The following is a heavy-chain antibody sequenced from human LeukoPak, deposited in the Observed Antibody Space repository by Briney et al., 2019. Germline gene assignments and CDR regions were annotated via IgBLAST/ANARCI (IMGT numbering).Heavy chain of an antibody. CDR2: ISGSGDST. CDR3: AKIPQVATTAVPNFDC. V-gene: IGHV3-23*01. CDR1: GFTFSSYA. D-gene: IGHD2/OR15-2a*01. J-gene: IGHJ4*02. Sequence: GGSLRLSCAASGFTFSSYAMNWVRQPPGKGLEWVSIISGSGDSTYYADSVKGRFIISRDNSRNTLYLQMSSLRAEDTALYYCAKIPQVATTAVPNFDCWGQGTPVTVSS.